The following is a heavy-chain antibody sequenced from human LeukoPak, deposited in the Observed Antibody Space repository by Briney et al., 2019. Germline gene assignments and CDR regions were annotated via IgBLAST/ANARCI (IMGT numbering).Heavy chain of an antibody. D-gene: IGHD6-13*01. Sequence: GGSLRLSCAASGFTFSSYAMSWVRQAPGKGREWVSAISSSSSTIYYADSVKGRFTISRDNAKNSLYLQMNSLRAEDTAVYYCARDSSNSNDWFDTWGQGTLVTVSS. V-gene: IGHV3-48*01. CDR1: GFTFSSYA. CDR2: ISSSSSTI. CDR3: ARDSSNSNDWFDT. J-gene: IGHJ5*02.